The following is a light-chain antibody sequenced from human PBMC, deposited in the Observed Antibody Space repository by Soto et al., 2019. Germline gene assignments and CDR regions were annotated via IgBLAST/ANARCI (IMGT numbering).Light chain of an antibody. J-gene: IGLJ2*01. CDR3: SSYTSSSTYVV. CDR2: DVS. Sequence: QSVVTQPASVSGSPGQSITISCTGTSSDVGGYNYVSWYQQHPGKAPKLMIYDVSNRPSGVSNRFSGSKSGNTASLTISGLQAEDEADYYCSSYTSSSTYVVFGGGTKVTVL. V-gene: IGLV2-14*01. CDR1: SSDVGGYNY.